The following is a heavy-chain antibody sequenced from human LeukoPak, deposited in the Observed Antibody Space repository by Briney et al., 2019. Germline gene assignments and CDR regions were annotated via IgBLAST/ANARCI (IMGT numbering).Heavy chain of an antibody. CDR2: ISYSGST. CDR1: GGSIRSYY. Sequence: SETLSLTCTVSGGSIRSYYWSWIRQPPGKGLEWIGYISYSGSTNYNPSLKSRVTISVDTSKNQFSLKLSSVTAADTAVYYCARQTGSSWFDYWGQGTLVTVSS. V-gene: IGHV4-59*01. CDR3: ARQTGSSWFDY. D-gene: IGHD6-13*01. J-gene: IGHJ4*02.